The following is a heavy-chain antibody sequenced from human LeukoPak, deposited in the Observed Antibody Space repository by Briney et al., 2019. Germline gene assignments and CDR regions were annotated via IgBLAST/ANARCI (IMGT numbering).Heavy chain of an antibody. Sequence: SETPSLTCAVYGGSFSGYYWSWIRQPPGKGLEWIGEINHSGSTNYNPSLKSRVTISVDTSKNQFSLKLSSVTAADTAVYYCARGYYYGSGSYPRPRNPDYYYYGKDVWGKGTTVTVSS. V-gene: IGHV4-34*01. J-gene: IGHJ6*04. CDR2: INHSGST. D-gene: IGHD3-10*01. CDR3: ARGYYYGSGSYPRPRNPDYYYYGKDV. CDR1: GGSFSGYY.